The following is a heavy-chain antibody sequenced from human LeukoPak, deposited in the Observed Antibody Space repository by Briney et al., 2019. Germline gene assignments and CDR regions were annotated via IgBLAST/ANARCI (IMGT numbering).Heavy chain of an antibody. J-gene: IGHJ4*02. V-gene: IGHV4-59*01. CDR1: GGSIKNYY. CDR3: ARWGEAAAGIYY. D-gene: IGHD6-13*01. CDR2: IYYSGST. Sequence: SETLSLTCTVSGGSIKNYYWSWIRQSPGKGLGWLGYIYYSGSTNYNPSLKSRITISVDTPKNQFSLKLSSVTAADTAVYYCARWGEAAAGIYYWGQGTLVTVSS.